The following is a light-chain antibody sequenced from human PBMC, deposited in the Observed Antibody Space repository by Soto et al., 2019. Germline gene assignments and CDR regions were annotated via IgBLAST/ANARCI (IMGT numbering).Light chain of an antibody. CDR2: DAY. CDR3: QQRGKWPST. Sequence: EVVLTQSPDTLSLSAGETATLSCRASQSVDRYVTWYQQKVGQAPRLLIYDAYTRATGVGARFTGSGSATDFSLPITSLEQEDFEVYYCQQRGKWPSTFGPGTKVEMK. CDR1: QSVDRY. J-gene: IGKJ2*02. V-gene: IGKV3-11*01.